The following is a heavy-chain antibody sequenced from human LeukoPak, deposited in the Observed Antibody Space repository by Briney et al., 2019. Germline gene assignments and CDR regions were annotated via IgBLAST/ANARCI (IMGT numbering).Heavy chain of an antibody. V-gene: IGHV3-23*01. D-gene: IGHD5-24*01. CDR3: AKEVVEMATMGMFDP. Sequence: PGGSLRLSCGASGFAVSSYAMGWVRQAPGKGLEWVSVISGSTSNIHYADSVKGRFTISRDNSKNTLYLQMNSLRAEDTAVYYCAKEVVEMATMGMFDPWGQGTLVTVSS. CDR1: GFAVSSYA. J-gene: IGHJ5*02. CDR2: ISGSTSNI.